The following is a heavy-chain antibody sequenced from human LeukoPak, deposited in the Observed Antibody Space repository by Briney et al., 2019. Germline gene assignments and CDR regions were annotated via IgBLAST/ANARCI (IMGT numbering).Heavy chain of an antibody. CDR3: VKDGATVLGFY. CDR2: ISYDGSKK. D-gene: IGHD4-17*01. J-gene: IGHJ4*02. Sequence: GGSLRLSCAASGFTFSSYGMHWVRQAPGKGLEWVAVISYDGSKKYYADSVKGRFTISRDNSKNTMYLQMNSLRAEDTAVYYCVKDGATVLGFYWGQRTLVTVSS. CDR1: GFTFSSYG. V-gene: IGHV3-30*18.